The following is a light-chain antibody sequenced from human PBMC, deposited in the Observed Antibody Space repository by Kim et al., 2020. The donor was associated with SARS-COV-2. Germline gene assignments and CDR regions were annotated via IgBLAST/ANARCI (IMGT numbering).Light chain of an antibody. CDR3: QKYNSAPRT. V-gene: IGKV1-27*01. CDR2: AAS. J-gene: IGKJ1*01. Sequence: DIQMTQSPSSLCASVGDRVIITCRASQAISNYVAWYQQKPGKVPRLLIYAASTLQSVVPSRFSGSGSGTDFTLTISSLQPEDVSTYYCQKYNSAPRTFGQGTKVDIK. CDR1: QAISNY.